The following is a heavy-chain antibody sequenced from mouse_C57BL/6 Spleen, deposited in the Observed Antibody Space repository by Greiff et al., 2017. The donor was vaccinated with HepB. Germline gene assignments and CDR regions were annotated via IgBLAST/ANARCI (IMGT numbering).Heavy chain of an antibody. J-gene: IGHJ1*03. D-gene: IGHD1-1*01. CDR3: ARISSYVSWYFDV. V-gene: IGHV5-17*01. Sequence: EVQLVESGGGLVKPGGSLKLSCAASGFTFSDYGMHWVRQAPEKGLEWVAYISSGSSTIYYADTVKGRFTISSDNAKNTLFLQMTSLRSEDTAMYYCARISSYVSWYFDVWGTGPTVTVSS. CDR1: GFTFSDYG. CDR2: ISSGSSTI.